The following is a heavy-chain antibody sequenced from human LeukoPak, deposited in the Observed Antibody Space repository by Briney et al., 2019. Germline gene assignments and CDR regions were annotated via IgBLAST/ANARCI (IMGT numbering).Heavy chain of an antibody. CDR3: ARNRVGATWDY. V-gene: IGHV4-38-2*02. CDR2: IYHSGST. Sequence: PSETLSLTCTVSGYSISSGYYWGWIRQPPGKGLEWIGSIYHSGSTYYNPSLKSRVTISVDTSKNQFSLKLSSVTAADTAVYYCARNRVGATWDYWGQGTLVTVSS. D-gene: IGHD1-26*01. J-gene: IGHJ4*02. CDR1: GYSISSGYY.